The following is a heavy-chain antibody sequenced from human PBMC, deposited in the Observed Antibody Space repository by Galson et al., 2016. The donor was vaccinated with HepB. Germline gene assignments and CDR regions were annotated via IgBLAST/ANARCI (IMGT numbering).Heavy chain of an antibody. D-gene: IGHD5-24*01. J-gene: IGHJ4*02. CDR2: IYSGGST. CDR3: GRGSSGDVYNFGAY. CDR1: GFTVGNNF. V-gene: IGHV3-53*01. Sequence: SLRLSCAVSGFTVGNNFMTWVRQAPGKGLEWVSGIYSGGSTKYADSVKGRLTIYRENSKNTVYLQMNSPRAEDTAVYYCGRGSSGDVYNFGAYWGQGTRVTVSS.